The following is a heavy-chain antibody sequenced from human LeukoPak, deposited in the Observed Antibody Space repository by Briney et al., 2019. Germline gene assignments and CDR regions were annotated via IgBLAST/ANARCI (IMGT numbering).Heavy chain of an antibody. Sequence: SETLSLTCRVSGVSISSGSNYWGWIRQPPGKPLEWIGSIYSSGSTYYNSSLKSRVIILIDTAKNHFSLNLSSVTAADTAVYYCARSDGYGLVGIWGQGTMVTVSS. J-gene: IGHJ3*02. D-gene: IGHD3-10*01. CDR1: GVSISSGSNY. V-gene: IGHV4-39*07. CDR2: IYSSGST. CDR3: ARSDGYGLVGI.